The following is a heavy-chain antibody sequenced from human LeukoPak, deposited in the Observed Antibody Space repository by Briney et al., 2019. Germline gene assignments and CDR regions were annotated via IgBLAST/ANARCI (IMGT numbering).Heavy chain of an antibody. CDR2: INAGNGNT. D-gene: IGHD3-10*01. CDR3: ARNYYGSGSYYDFDY. V-gene: IGHV1-3*01. CDR1: GYSFTSYA. Sequence: ASVKVSCKASGYSFTSYAMHWVRQAPGQRLEWMGWINAGNGNTKYSQKFQGRVTITRDISASTAYMELSSLRSEDTAVYYCARNYYGSGSYYDFDYWGQGTLVTVS. J-gene: IGHJ4*02.